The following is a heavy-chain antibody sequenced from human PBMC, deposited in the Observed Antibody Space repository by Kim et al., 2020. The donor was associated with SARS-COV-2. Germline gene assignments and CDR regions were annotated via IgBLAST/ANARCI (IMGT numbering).Heavy chain of an antibody. D-gene: IGHD3-10*01. Sequence: GGSLRLSCAASGFTFSNAWMSWVRQAPGKGLEWVGRIKSTTDGGTTDYAAPVKGRFTISRDDSKNTLYLQMNSLKTEDTAVYYCNTNPCYYYGSGSYYDYCGQGTLVTVSS. V-gene: IGHV3-15*01. CDR3: NTNPCYYYGSGSYYDY. J-gene: IGHJ4*02. CDR1: GFTFSNAW. CDR2: IKSTTDGGTT.